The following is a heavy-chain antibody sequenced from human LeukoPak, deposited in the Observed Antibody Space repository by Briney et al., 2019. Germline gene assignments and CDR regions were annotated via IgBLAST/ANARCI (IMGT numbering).Heavy chain of an antibody. Sequence: GGTLRHSCAASRSTVSSNYMSWVRQAPGQGLECVSIIYSGGGTYYADSVKGRFTISRDNSKNTLYLQINSLRAEDTAVYYCARGGNGPFDYWGQGTLVTVSS. CDR3: ARGGNGPFDY. V-gene: IGHV3-53*01. CDR2: IYSGGGT. CDR1: RSTVSSNY. D-gene: IGHD3-16*01. J-gene: IGHJ4*02.